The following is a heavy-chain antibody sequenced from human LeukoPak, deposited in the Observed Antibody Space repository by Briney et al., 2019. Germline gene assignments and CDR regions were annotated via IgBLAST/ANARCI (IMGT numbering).Heavy chain of an antibody. D-gene: IGHD4-17*01. CDR1: GFTFSSYA. CDR2: ISVSGVST. V-gene: IGHV3-23*01. Sequence: GGSLRLSCAASGFTFSSYAMSRVRQAPGKGLEWVSGISVSGVSTYYADSVKGRFTISRDNSKNTLYLQMYSLRAEDTALYYCARDPYGDYVFDYWGQGTLVTVSS. J-gene: IGHJ4*02. CDR3: ARDPYGDYVFDY.